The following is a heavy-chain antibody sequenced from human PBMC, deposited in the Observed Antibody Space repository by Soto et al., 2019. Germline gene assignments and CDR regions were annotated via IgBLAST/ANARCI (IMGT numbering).Heavy chain of an antibody. CDR1: GGTFSPYG. CDR3: ATDRGLQYVQNWFDP. D-gene: IGHD4-4*01. CDR2: IIPIFDTT. J-gene: IGHJ5*02. V-gene: IGHV1-69*06. Sequence: TSVKVSCKISGGTFSPYGVSWVRQAPGQGLEWMGMIIPIFDTTNYAQKFQGRVTITADTSTDTAYMELSSLRSEDTAVYYCATDRGLQYVQNWFDPWGQGTLVTVSS.